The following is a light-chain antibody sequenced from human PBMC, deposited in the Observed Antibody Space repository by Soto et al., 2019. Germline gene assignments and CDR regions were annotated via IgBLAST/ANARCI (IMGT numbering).Light chain of an antibody. CDR3: SSYTSSSTLV. J-gene: IGLJ2*01. Sequence: QSALTQPASVSGSPGQSITISCTGSRSDVGGYNYVSWYQQHPGKAPKLMIYEVSNRPSGISNRFSGSKSGNTASLTLSGLQAEDEADYYCSSYTSSSTLVFGGGTKVTVL. CDR1: RSDVGGYNY. CDR2: EVS. V-gene: IGLV2-14*01.